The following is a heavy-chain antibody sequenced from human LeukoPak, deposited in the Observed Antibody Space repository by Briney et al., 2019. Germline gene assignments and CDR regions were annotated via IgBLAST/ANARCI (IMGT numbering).Heavy chain of an antibody. CDR2: ISGSGGST. CDR3: AKESVPAALYYYYGMDV. Sequence: GGSLRLSCAASGFTFSSYAMSWVRQAPGKGLEWVSAISGSGGSTYYADSVKGRFTISRDNSKNTLYLQMNSLRAEDTAVYYCAKESVPAALYYYYGMDVWGQGTTVTVSS. D-gene: IGHD2-2*01. J-gene: IGHJ6*02. CDR1: GFTFSSYA. V-gene: IGHV3-23*01.